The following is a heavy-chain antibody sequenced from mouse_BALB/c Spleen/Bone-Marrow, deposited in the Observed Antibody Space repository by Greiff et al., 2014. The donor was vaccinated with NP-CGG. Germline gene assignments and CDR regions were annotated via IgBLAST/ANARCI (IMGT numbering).Heavy chain of an antibody. CDR1: GYSFTSYW. Sequence: VQLQQSGTVLARPGASVKMSCKASGYSFTSYWMHWVKQRPGQGLEWIGAIYPGNSDTSYNQKFKGKAKLTAVTSASTAYMELSSLTNKDSAVYYCTRFLYCYGSREGDYAMDYWGQGTSVTVSS. V-gene: IGHV1-5*01. CDR3: TRFLYCYGSREGDYAMDY. CDR2: IYPGNSDT. D-gene: IGHD1-1*01. J-gene: IGHJ4*01.